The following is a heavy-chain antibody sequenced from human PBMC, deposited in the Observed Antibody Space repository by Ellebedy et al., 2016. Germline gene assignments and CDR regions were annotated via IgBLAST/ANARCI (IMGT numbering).Heavy chain of an antibody. J-gene: IGHJ6*02. CDR2: IYYSGST. D-gene: IGHD2-21*02. V-gene: IGHV4-59*01. CDR1: GGSISSYY. Sequence: SETLSLTXTVSGGSISSYYWSWIRQPPGKGLEWIGYIYYSGSTNYNPSLKSRVTISVDTSKNQFSLKLSSVTAADTAVYYCARVVVTAMASGDGMDVWGQGTTVTVSS. CDR3: ARVVVTAMASGDGMDV.